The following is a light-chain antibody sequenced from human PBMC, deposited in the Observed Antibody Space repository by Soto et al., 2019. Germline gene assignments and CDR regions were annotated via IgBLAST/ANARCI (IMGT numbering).Light chain of an antibody. CDR2: AAS. V-gene: IGKV1-39*01. CDR1: QSISSY. CDR3: QQSYSTPRT. J-gene: IGKJ1*01. Sequence: DIPMTQSPSSLSASVGARVTITCRASQSISSYLNWYQQKPGKAPKLLIYAASSLQSGVPSRFSGSGSGTDFTLTISSLQPEDVATYYCQQSYSTPRTFGQGTKVEIK.